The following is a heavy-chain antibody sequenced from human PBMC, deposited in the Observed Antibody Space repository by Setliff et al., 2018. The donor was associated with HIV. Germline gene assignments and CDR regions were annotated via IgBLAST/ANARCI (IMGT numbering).Heavy chain of an antibody. V-gene: IGHV4-31*03. CDR2: IYYNGRT. CDR3: VRERRRSPLSYGLYV. Sequence: NPSETLSLTCTVSGGSISSGGYYWNWIRQYPVKGMEWIGHIYYNGRTLFNPALGTRRNMSVDASENQFSLHLNSVTAADPAVYYCVRERRRSPLSYGLYVWGQGTTFTVSS. J-gene: IGHJ6*01. CDR1: GGSISSGGYY.